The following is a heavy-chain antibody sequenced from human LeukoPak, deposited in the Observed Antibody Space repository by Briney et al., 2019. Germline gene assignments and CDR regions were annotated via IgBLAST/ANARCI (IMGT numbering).Heavy chain of an antibody. V-gene: IGHV4-59*08. Sequence: SETLSLTCTVSGGSISSYYWSWIRQPPGKGLEWIGYIYNSGGTSSNASSKSRVTISLDTSKNQFSLKLSSVTAADTALYYCARHSVGGNPAYWYFDLWGRGTLVTVSS. J-gene: IGHJ2*01. CDR3: ARHSVGGNPAYWYFDL. D-gene: IGHD4-23*01. CDR1: GGSISSYY. CDR2: IYNSGGT.